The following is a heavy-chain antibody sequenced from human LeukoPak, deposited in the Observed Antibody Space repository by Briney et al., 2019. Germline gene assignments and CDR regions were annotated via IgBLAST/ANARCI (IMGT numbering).Heavy chain of an antibody. D-gene: IGHD3-10*01. Sequence: GSLRLSCAASGFTFSSNSMNWVRQAPGKGLEWVSYISRSSSTIHYADSVKGRFTISRDNAKSSLFLQMNSLRAEDTAVYYCTRDGGATMVRGVATYDSWGQGTLVTVSS. V-gene: IGHV3-48*04. J-gene: IGHJ4*02. CDR2: ISRSSSTI. CDR3: TRDGGATMVRGVATYDS. CDR1: GFTFSSNS.